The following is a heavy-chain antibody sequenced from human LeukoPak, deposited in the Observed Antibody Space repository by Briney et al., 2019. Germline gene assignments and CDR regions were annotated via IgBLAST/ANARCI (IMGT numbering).Heavy chain of an antibody. CDR1: GYTFTSYD. D-gene: IGHD3-3*01. CDR2: INPNSGGT. J-gene: IGHJ4*02. V-gene: IGHV1-2*02. Sequence: ASVKVSCKASGYTFTSYDINWVRQATGQGLEWMGWINPNSGGTNYAQKFQGRVTMTRDTSISTAYMELSRLRSDDTAVYYCARSYYDFWSGYVIDYWGQGTLVTVSS. CDR3: ARSYYDFWSGYVIDY.